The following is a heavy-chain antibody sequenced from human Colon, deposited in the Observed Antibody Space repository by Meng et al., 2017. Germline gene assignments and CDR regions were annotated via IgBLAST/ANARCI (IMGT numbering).Heavy chain of an antibody. Sequence: SETLSLTCAVYGGSFRGYYWSWIRQPPGKGLEWIGEINHSGSTNYNPSLKSRVTISVDTSKNQFSLKLSSVTAADTAVYYCARVGDYYGSGSHIDYWGQGTLVTVSS. CDR3: ARVGDYYGSGSHIDY. CDR2: INHSGST. CDR1: GGSFRGYY. V-gene: IGHV4-34*01. J-gene: IGHJ4*02. D-gene: IGHD3-10*01.